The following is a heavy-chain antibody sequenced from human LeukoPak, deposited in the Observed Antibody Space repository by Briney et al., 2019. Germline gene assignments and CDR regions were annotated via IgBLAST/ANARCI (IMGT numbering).Heavy chain of an antibody. J-gene: IGHJ6*02. D-gene: IGHD1-14*01. Sequence: SETLSLTCTVSGGSISSYYWSWIRQPPGKGLEWIGYIYYSGSTNYNPSLKSRVTISVDTSKNQFSLKLSSVTAADTAVYYCAKHRTPYSFYYGMDVWGQGTTVTVSS. CDR2: IYYSGST. CDR3: AKHRTPYSFYYGMDV. CDR1: GGSISSYY. V-gene: IGHV4-59*01.